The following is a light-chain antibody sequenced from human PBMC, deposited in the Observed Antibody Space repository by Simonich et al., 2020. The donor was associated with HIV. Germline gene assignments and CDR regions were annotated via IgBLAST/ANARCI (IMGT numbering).Light chain of an antibody. CDR1: QSVNSK. CDR2: DAS. V-gene: IGKV3-11*01. J-gene: IGKJ2*01. Sequence: EIVMTQSPATLSVSPGERATLTCRASQSVNSKVAWYQQKPGQAPRLLIYDASNMSTGIPARLSGSGSGKDFTLTINSLEPEDFAVYYCHQRSNWPPWMYTFGQGTKLEIK. CDR3: HQRSNWPPWMYT.